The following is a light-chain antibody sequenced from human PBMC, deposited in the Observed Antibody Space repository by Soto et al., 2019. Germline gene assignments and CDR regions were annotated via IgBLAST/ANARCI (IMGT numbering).Light chain of an antibody. Sequence: SYELTQPPSVSVAPGQTARISCGGHNIGSKTVHWYQQMPGQAPVLVVYDDAHRPSGIPERFSGSNSGNTATLTISRVEAGDEAVYYCQVWDSASDQLYVFGTGTKV. CDR3: QVWDSASDQLYV. CDR1: NIGSKT. J-gene: IGLJ1*01. V-gene: IGLV3-21*02. CDR2: DDA.